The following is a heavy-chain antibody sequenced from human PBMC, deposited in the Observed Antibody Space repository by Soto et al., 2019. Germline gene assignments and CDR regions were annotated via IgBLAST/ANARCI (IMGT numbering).Heavy chain of an antibody. Sequence: QVQLQESGPGLVKPSETLSLTCTVSGGSISSYYWSWIRQPPGKGLEWIGYIYYSGTTNYNPSLKSRVTLSVDTSKNQLSLKLSSVPAADTAVYYCARRYGYSFDYWGQGTLVTVSS. D-gene: IGHD5-18*01. CDR3: ARRYGYSFDY. CDR1: GGSISSYY. V-gene: IGHV4-59*08. J-gene: IGHJ4*02. CDR2: IYYSGTT.